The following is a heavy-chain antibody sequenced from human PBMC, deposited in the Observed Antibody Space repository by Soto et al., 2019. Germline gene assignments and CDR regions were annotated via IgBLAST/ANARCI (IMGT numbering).Heavy chain of an antibody. J-gene: IGHJ6*02. Sequence: EVQLVESGGGLIQPGGSLRLSCAASGFTVSSHYMSWVRQAPGKGLEWVSVIYSGGSTYYADSVKGRFTISRDNSKNTLYLQMNSLRAEDTAVYYCASDRRGIYNWNYDLAYYYYGMDVWGQGTTVTVSS. V-gene: IGHV3-53*01. CDR3: ASDRRGIYNWNYDLAYYYYGMDV. D-gene: IGHD1-7*01. CDR2: IYSGGST. CDR1: GFTVSSHY.